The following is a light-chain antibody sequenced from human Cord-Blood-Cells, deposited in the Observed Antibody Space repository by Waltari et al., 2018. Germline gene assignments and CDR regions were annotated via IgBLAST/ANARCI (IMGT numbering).Light chain of an antibody. CDR2: KAS. Sequence: DIQMTQSPSTLSASVGDRVTITCPASQSISSWLAWYQQKPGKAPKLLIYKASSLESGFPSRFSGSGSGTEFTLTISSLQPDDFATYYCQQYNSYWTFGQGTKVEIK. CDR1: QSISSW. J-gene: IGKJ1*01. CDR3: QQYNSYWT. V-gene: IGKV1-5*03.